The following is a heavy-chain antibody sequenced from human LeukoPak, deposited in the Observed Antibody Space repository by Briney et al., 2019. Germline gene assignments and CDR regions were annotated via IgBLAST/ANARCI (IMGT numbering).Heavy chain of an antibody. CDR3: ASGKNMVATLEDY. CDR1: GFTFSSYA. Sequence: GGSLRLSCAASGFTFSSYAMHWVRQAPGKGLEWVAVISYDGSNKYYADSVKGRFTISRDNSKNTLYLQMNSLRAEDTAVYYCASGKNMVATLEDYWGQGTLVTVSS. D-gene: IGHD5-12*01. J-gene: IGHJ4*02. CDR2: ISYDGSNK. V-gene: IGHV3-30-3*01.